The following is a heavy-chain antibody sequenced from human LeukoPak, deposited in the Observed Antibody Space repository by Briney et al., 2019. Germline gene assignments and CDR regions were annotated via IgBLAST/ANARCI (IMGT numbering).Heavy chain of an antibody. CDR3: ARSRHYFYMDV. Sequence: GGSLRLSCAASGFTFSSYSMNWVRQAPGKGLEWLSHISSTSSSIYYADSVMGRFTISRDNAKNSLYLQMNSLRAEDTAVYYCARSRHYFYMDVWGKGTTVTVSS. CDR1: GFTFSSYS. CDR2: ISSTSSSI. V-gene: IGHV3-21*05. J-gene: IGHJ6*03.